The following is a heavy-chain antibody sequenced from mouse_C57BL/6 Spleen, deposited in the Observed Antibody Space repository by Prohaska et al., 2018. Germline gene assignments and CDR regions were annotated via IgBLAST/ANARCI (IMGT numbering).Heavy chain of an antibody. CDR1: GIDFSRYW. V-gene: IGHV4-1*01. D-gene: IGHD2-3*01. Sequence: EVKLLQSGGGLVQPGGSLKLSCAASGIDFSRYWMSWIRRAQGKGLEWIGEINPDSSTINYAPSLKDKFIISRDNDKNTLYLQMSKVRSEDTALYYCARPVYDGYYVYFGVWGTGTTVTVSS. J-gene: IGHJ1*03. CDR2: INPDSSTI. CDR3: ARPVYDGYYVYFGV.